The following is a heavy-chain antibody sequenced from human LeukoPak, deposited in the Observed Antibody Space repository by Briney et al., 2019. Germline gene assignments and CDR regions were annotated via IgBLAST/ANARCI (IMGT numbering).Heavy chain of an antibody. CDR2: TYYRSKGYN. J-gene: IGHJ6*03. V-gene: IGHV6-1*01. CDR3: ARAGSSGWNLLAYYYYYMDV. Sequence: SPTLSLTFAISGDSVSSNSAAWNWLRQSPARGLEWLGSTYYRSKGYNDYAVSVKSRITINPDTSKNQFSLQLNSVTPEDTAVYCCARAGSSGWNLLAYYYYYMDVWGKGTTVTISS. CDR1: GDSVSSNSAA. D-gene: IGHD6-19*01.